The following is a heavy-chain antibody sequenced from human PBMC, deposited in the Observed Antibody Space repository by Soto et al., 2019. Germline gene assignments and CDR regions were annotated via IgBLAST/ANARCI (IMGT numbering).Heavy chain of an antibody. CDR3: VRDWWGFDY. CDR1: GCTFSSYS. Sequence: GGSLRLSCSVSGCTFSSYSMHWVRQAPGKVLEYVAVIRHDGANIYYADSVKGRFIISRDNSNNRLYLQMSSLRLEDTAVYYCVRDWWGFDYWGQGTPVTVSS. J-gene: IGHJ4*02. V-gene: IGHV3-64D*06. D-gene: IGHD2-15*01. CDR2: IRHDGANI.